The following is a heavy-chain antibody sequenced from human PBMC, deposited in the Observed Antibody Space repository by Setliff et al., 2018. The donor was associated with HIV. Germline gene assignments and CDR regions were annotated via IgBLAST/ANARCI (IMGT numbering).Heavy chain of an antibody. Sequence: ASVKVSCKASRGTFNRYTISWVRQAPGQGLEWMGGIIPMYGTTKYAKKFQGRVTLTADESTSTAYMGLSGLKSEDTALYYCASAPPDIVATNDNWYFDVWGRGTLVTVSS. D-gene: IGHD5-12*01. CDR2: IIPMYGTT. V-gene: IGHV1-69*13. CDR3: ASAPPDIVATNDNWYFDV. CDR1: RGTFNRYT. J-gene: IGHJ2*01.